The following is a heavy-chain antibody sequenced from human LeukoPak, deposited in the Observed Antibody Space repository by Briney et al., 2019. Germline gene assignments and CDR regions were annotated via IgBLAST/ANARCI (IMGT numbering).Heavy chain of an antibody. J-gene: IGHJ4*02. CDR2: ISYDGSND. Sequence: GGSLRLSCAASGFTFSSYAMHWVRQAPGKGLEWVALISYDGSNDYYADSVKGRFTISRDSSKNTVYLQMNSLRAEDTAVYSCARWDSRGYYFDFWGQGTLVTVSS. CDR1: GFTFSSYA. D-gene: IGHD3-22*01. V-gene: IGHV3-30-3*01. CDR3: ARWDSRGYYFDF.